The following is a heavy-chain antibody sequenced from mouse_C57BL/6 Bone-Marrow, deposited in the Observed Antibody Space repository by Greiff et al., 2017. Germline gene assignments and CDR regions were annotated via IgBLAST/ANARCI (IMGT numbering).Heavy chain of an antibody. CDR2: ISNLAYSI. D-gene: IGHD1-1*01. Sequence: EVKVEESGGGLVQPGGSLKLSCAASGFTFSDYGMAWVRQAPRKGPEWVAFISNLAYSIYYADTVTGRFTISRENAKNTLYLEMSSLRSEDTAMYYCAAYGSSYYAMDYWGQGTSVTVSS. CDR1: GFTFSDYG. V-gene: IGHV5-15*04. J-gene: IGHJ4*01. CDR3: AAYGSSYYAMDY.